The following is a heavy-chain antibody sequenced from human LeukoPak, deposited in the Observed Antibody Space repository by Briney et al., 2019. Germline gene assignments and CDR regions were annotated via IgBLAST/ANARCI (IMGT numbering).Heavy chain of an antibody. J-gene: IGHJ4*02. CDR3: GSAKPPTYDSSGPIDY. V-gene: IGHV1-69*04. D-gene: IGHD3-22*01. CDR1: GGTFSSYA. Sequence: SVKVSCKASGGTFSSYAISWVRQAPGQGLEWMGRIIPILGIANYAQKFQGRVTITADKSTSTAYMELSSLRSEDTAVYYCGSAKPPTYDSSGPIDYWGQGTLVTVSS. CDR2: IIPILGIA.